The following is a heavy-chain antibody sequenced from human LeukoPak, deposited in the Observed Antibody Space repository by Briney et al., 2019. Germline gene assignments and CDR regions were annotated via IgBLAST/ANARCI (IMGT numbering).Heavy chain of an antibody. CDR2: ISGNGVTT. CDR1: GFTSSTYG. J-gene: IGHJ4*02. V-gene: IGHV3-23*01. Sequence: GGSLRLSCSASGFTSSTYGMSWVRQAPGEGLEWVSSISGNGVTTYYADSVRGRFTISRDSSQNTLYLQMNSLRAEDTAVYYCATRPSYHYFGYWGQGTLVTVSS. CDR3: ATRPSYHYFGY. D-gene: IGHD3-16*01.